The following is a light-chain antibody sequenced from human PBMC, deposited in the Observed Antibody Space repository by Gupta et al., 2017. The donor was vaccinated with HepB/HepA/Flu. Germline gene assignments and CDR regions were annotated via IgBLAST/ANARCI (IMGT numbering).Light chain of an antibody. V-gene: IGLV1-44*01. Sequence: QSVLTQPPSASGTPGQRVTISCSGSRSNIGSNTVNWYQQLPGTAPKLLIYSNNQRPSGVPDRFSGSKSGTSASLAISGLQSEDEADYHCATWDDSLNGLVFGGGTKLTVL. CDR1: RSNIGSNT. J-gene: IGLJ2*01. CDR3: ATWDDSLNGLV. CDR2: SNN.